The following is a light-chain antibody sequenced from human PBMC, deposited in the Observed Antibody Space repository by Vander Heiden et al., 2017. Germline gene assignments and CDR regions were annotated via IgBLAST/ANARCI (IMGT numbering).Light chain of an antibody. V-gene: IGKV1-39*01. J-gene: IGKJ2*01. CDR3: QQSYRTPYT. CDR2: AAS. Sequence: DILLTQSPSSLSASVGDRVTITCRASQSISTFLTWYQQKPGKAPKLLIFAASSLPSGVPSGFSGSGSGTDFTLTISSLQPEDFATYYCQQSYRTPYTFGQGTKLEIK. CDR1: QSISTF.